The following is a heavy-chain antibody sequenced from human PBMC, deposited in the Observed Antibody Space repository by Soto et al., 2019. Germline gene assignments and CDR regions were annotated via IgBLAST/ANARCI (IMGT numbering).Heavy chain of an antibody. CDR1: GVSINSGDYY. D-gene: IGHD3-10*01. CDR2: IFYSGTT. J-gene: IGHJ3*02. CDR3: AKVRGQAFDI. Sequence: QVQLQESGPGRVKPSQTLSLNCSVSGVSINSGDYYWSWIRQHAGQGLDWIGYIFYSGTTFYNPSLKSRVTISIDASKNQFSLEMSSVTAADTAVYYCAKVRGQAFDIRGQGTMVTVSS. V-gene: IGHV4-31*03.